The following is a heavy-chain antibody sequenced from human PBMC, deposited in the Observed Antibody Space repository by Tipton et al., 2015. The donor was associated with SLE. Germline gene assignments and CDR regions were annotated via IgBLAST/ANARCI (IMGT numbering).Heavy chain of an antibody. Sequence: LRLSCTVSGGSISSYYWSWIRQPPGKGLEWIGYIYSTGSTNYNPSLKSRVTISVDTSKNQFSLRLTSVTAADTAVYYCARGVSGYFHYCYMDVWGRGTTVTISS. CDR3: ARGVSGYFHYCYMDV. CDR2: IYSTGST. J-gene: IGHJ6*03. V-gene: IGHV4-59*12. D-gene: IGHD3-16*01. CDR1: GGSISSYY.